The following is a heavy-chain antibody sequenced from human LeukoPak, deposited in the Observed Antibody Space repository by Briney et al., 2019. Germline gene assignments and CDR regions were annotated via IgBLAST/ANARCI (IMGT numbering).Heavy chain of an antibody. CDR3: TVRSSI. D-gene: IGHD3-3*02. J-gene: IGHJ4*02. CDR2: IHTKNDGGVI. V-gene: IGHV3-15*01. CDR1: GVTFSDVW. Sequence: GGSLRLSCVVSGVTFSDVWMSWVRQAPGKGLEWVGRIHTKNDGGVIDYAPPVQGRFTISRDDSKNTLFLEMNYLKTEDTAIYYCTVRSSIWGQGTLVTVSS.